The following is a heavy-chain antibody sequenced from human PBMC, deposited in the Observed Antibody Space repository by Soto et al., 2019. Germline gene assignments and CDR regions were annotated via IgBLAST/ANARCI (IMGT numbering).Heavy chain of an antibody. CDR1: GGSISSSSYY. V-gene: IGHV4-39*01. Sequence: QLQLQESGPGLLKPSETLSLTCTVSGGSISSSSYYWGWIRQPPGKGLEWLGSIYYSGSTYYNPSLKSRGTIAVDTSKNQFSMKLSSVTAEDTAVYYCARRSHLGSYYSYYLDVWGKGTTVTVSS. D-gene: IGHD1-26*01. J-gene: IGHJ6*03. CDR2: IYYSGST. CDR3: ARRSHLGSYYSYYLDV.